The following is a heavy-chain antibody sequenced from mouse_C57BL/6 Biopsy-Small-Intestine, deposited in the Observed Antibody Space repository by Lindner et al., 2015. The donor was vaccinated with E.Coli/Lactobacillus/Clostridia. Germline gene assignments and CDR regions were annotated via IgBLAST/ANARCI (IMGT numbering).Heavy chain of an antibody. D-gene: IGHD2-4*01. Sequence: VQLQESGAELARPGASVKLSCKASGYIFTTYGISWMKQRTGQGLEWIGEIYPRTGNTYNNEKFKGKATLTADTSSSSAYMELRSLTPEDSAVYFCAGGDYDEKAWFAYWGQGTLVTVS. CDR1: GYIFTTYG. CDR2: IYPRTGNT. V-gene: IGHV1-81*01. CDR3: AGGDYDEKAWFAY. J-gene: IGHJ3*01.